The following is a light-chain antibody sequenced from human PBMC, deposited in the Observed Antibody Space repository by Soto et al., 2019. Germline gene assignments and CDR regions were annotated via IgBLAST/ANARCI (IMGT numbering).Light chain of an antibody. CDR2: EVS. V-gene: IGLV2-14*01. CDR3: SSYTNVNTVDV. J-gene: IGLJ1*01. CDR1: SSDVGGYNY. Sequence: QSALTQPAAVSGSPGQSISISCTGTSSDVGGYNYVSWYQQHPGKAPKLMVYEVSNRPSGVSNRFSGSKSGNTASLTISGLQAEDEADYHCSSYTNVNTVDVFGTGTKVTVL.